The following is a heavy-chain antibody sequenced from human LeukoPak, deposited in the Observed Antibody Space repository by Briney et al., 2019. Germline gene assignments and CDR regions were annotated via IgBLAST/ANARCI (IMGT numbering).Heavy chain of an antibody. Sequence: GESLRLSCAASGFTFSSYAMSWVRQAPGKGLEWVSAISGSGGSTYYADSVKGRFTISRDNSKNTLYLQINSLRAEDTAVYYCAKGGIAVAGYYYYGMDVWGKGTTVTVSS. CDR2: ISGSGGST. CDR1: GFTFSSYA. V-gene: IGHV3-23*01. CDR3: AKGGIAVAGYYYYGMDV. J-gene: IGHJ6*04. D-gene: IGHD6-19*01.